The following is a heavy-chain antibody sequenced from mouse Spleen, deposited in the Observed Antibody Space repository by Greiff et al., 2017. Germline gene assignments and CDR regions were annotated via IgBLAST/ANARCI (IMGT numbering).Heavy chain of an antibody. CDR2: IWAGGST. V-gene: IGHV2-9*02. Sequence: VQLQQSGPGLVAPSQSLSITCTVSGFSLTSYGVHWVRQPPGKGLEWLGVIWAGGSTNYNSALMSRLSISKDNSKSQVFLKMNSLQTDDTAMYYCARDQDGRGAWFAYWGQGTLVTVSA. CDR3: ARDQDGRGAWFAY. D-gene: IGHD2-3*01. CDR1: GFSLTSYG. J-gene: IGHJ3*01.